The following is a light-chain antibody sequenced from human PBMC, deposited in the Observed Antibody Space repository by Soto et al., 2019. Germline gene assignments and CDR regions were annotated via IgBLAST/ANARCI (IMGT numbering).Light chain of an antibody. CDR2: AAS. V-gene: IGKV3-11*01. Sequence: EIVLTQSPATLSLSPGERATLSCRASQSIASYLAWYQQKPGQAPRLLIYAASNRATGIPARFSGSGSGTVGILSCRGRGYEGAVVYYEQPRSDAATFGGGTKVDIK. CDR1: QSIASY. CDR3: QPRSDAAT. J-gene: IGKJ4*01.